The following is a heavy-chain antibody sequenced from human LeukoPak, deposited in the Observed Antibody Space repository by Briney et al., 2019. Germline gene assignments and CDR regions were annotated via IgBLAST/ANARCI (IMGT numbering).Heavy chain of an antibody. CDR2: TYYRSKWFF. Sequence: SQTLSLTCAISGDSVSSDTTAWHWIRQSPSRGLEWLGRTYYRSKWFFDYALSVKSRITINADTSNNQFSLQLNSVTPDDTAVXXCARGIAISGYDYWGQGTLVTVSS. V-gene: IGHV6-1*01. J-gene: IGHJ4*02. CDR3: ARGIAISGYDY. CDR1: GDSVSSDTTA. D-gene: IGHD2-21*01.